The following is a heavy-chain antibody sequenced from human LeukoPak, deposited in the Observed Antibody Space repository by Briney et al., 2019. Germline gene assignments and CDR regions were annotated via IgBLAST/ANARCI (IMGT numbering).Heavy chain of an antibody. D-gene: IGHD6-13*01. CDR3: AKPTTYSSSWFYGMDV. J-gene: IGHJ6*02. CDR1: GFIFSPYA. Sequence: GGSLRLSCSASGFIFSPYAMHWVRQAPGKGLEYVSSISSEGKTTYYADSVKGRFTISRDNSKNTLYLQMSSLRAKDTAVYYCAKPTTYSSSWFYGMDVWGQGTTVTVSS. CDR2: ISSEGKTT. V-gene: IGHV3-64D*06.